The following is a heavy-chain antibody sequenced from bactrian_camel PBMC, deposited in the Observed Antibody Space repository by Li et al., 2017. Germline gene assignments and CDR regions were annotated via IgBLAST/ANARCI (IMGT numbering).Heavy chain of an antibody. V-gene: IGHV3S30*01. Sequence: QLVESGGGLVQPGGSLRLSCKASGFSFSAYAMRWVRQAPGKGLEWIGCISTSGGTTFYTDSVKGRFTISRDNAQNTLYLQLNGLKTEDTAMYYCADEQHVWSGGDYNYWGQGTQVTVS. J-gene: IGHJ4*01. D-gene: IGHD1*01. CDR1: GFSFSAYA. CDR2: ISTSGGTT. CDR3: ADEQHVWSGGDYNY.